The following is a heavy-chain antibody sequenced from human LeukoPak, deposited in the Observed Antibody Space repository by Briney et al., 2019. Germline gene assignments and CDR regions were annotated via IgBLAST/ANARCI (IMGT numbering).Heavy chain of an antibody. V-gene: IGHV3-53*01. D-gene: IGHD6-6*01. CDR2: IYSGGST. CDR1: GFTVSSNY. Sequence: PGGSLRLSCAASGFTVSSNYMSWVRQAPGKGLEWVSVIYSGGSTYYADSVKGRFTISRDNSKNTLYLQMNSLRAEDTAVYYCARSSSSSDYYYYYMDVWGKGTTVTVSS. CDR3: ARSSSSSDYYYYYMDV. J-gene: IGHJ6*03.